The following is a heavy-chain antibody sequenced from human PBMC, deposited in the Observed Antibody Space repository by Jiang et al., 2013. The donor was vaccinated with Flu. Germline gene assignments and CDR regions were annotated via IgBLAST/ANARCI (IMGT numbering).Heavy chain of an antibody. CDR1: GYSFTSYW. V-gene: IGHV5-51*01. Sequence: GAEVKKPGESLKISCKGSGYSFTSYWIGWVRQMPGKGLEWMGIIYPGDSDTRYSPSFQGQVTISADKSISTAYLQWSSLKASDTAMYYCARSLYGSGSYYKADFDYWGQGTLVTVSS. D-gene: IGHD3-10*01. CDR3: ARSLYGSGSYYKADFDY. CDR2: IYPGDSDT. J-gene: IGHJ4*02.